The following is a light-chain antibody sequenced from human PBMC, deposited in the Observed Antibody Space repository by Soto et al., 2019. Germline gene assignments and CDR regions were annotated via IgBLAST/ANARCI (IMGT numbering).Light chain of an antibody. CDR3: QQYDNSVWT. Sequence: IVFTQSPGTLSLSPGERAPPFLPASQTVSSTYLAWYQQRPGQAPRLLIYGASRRATGIPDRFSGSGSGTDFTLTISRLEPEDLAVYYCQQYDNSVWTFGQGTKVDIK. CDR2: GAS. CDR1: QTVSSTY. J-gene: IGKJ1*01. V-gene: IGKV3-20*01.